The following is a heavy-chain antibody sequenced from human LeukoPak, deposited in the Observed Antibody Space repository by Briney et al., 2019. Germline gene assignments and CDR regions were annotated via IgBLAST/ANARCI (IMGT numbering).Heavy chain of an antibody. Sequence: PSETLSLTCTVSGYSISSGYYWGWIRQPPGKGLEWIGSIYHSGSTYYNPSLKSRVTISVDTSKNQFSLKLSSVTAADTAVYYCESHGSGSYYSFYYFDYWGQGTLVTVSS. CDR3: ESHGSGSYYSFYYFDY. J-gene: IGHJ4*02. D-gene: IGHD3-10*01. V-gene: IGHV4-38-2*02. CDR1: GYSISSGYY. CDR2: IYHSGST.